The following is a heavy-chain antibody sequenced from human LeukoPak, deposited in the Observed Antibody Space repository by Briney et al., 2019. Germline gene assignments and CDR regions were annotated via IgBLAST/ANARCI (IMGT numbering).Heavy chain of an antibody. CDR1: GITLSNYG. J-gene: IGHJ4*02. V-gene: IGHV3-23*01. CDR2: ISGSGSET. CDR3: AKRGVVIPVSVVGFHKEAYYFAS. D-gene: IGHD2-21*01. Sequence: GGSLTLSCAVAGITLSNYGMSWVRQAPGKGLEWVAGISGSGSETNYADSVKGRFTIPRDSPKNTLYLQMDSLRAEDTAVYFGAKRGVVIPVSVVGFHKEAYYFASWAQEPLVTVSS.